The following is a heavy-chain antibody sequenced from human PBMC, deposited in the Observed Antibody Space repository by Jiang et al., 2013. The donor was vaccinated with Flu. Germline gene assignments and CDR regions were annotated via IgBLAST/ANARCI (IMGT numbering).Heavy chain of an antibody. CDR2: INPGDSNT. J-gene: IGHJ6*02. V-gene: IGHV5-51*03. CDR1: GYTFTNYW. CDR3: TRMYNTYGYYYFDMDV. Sequence: AEVKKPGESLKISCKGSGYTFTNYWIGWVRQMPGKGLQWMGIINPGDSNTRYSPSFQGQVAISADKSINTAYLQWSSLKASDTAMYYCTRMYNTYGYYYFDMDVWGQGTTVTVSS. D-gene: IGHD1-1*01.